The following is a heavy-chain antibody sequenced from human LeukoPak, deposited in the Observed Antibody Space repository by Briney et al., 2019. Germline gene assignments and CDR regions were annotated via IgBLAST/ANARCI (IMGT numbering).Heavy chain of an antibody. Sequence: GGSLRLSCAASGFTFSDYNMNWVRQAPGKGLEWVSSISSSATYIHYADSVKGRFTISRDNAKTSLSLQMNSLRAEDTAVYYCARILVVPAANYYYSYGMDVWGQGTTVTVSS. V-gene: IGHV3-21*06. D-gene: IGHD2-2*01. CDR2: ISSSATYI. J-gene: IGHJ6*02. CDR3: ARILVVPAANYYYSYGMDV. CDR1: GFTFSDYN.